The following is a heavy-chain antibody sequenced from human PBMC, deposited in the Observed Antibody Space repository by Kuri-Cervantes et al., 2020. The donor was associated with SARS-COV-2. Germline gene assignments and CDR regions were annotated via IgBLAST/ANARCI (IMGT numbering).Heavy chain of an antibody. Sequence: ETLSLTCAASGFTFSSYDMHWVRQATGKGVEGFSAIGTAGDPYYPGSVKGRFTISRDNSKNTVHLQMNSLRAEDTALYYCVKEGLSYVWGSYGLPHDYYYFDSWGQGTLVTVSS. D-gene: IGHD3-16*02. CDR2: IGTAGDP. CDR3: VKEGLSYVWGSYGLPHDYYYFDS. CDR1: GFTFSSYD. V-gene: IGHV3-13*05. J-gene: IGHJ4*02.